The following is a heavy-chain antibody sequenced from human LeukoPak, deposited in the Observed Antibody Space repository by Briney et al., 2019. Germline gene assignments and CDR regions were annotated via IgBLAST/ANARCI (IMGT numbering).Heavy chain of an antibody. V-gene: IGHV3-11*05. CDR3: AKASGNYYYYYGMDV. CDR1: GFTFSDYY. Sequence: GGSLRLSCAASGFTFSDYYISWIRQAPGKGLKWVSYISSSSSYTNYADSVKGRFTISRDNAKNSLYLQMNGLRTEDTALYYCAKASGNYYYYYGMDVWGQGTTVTVSS. D-gene: IGHD1-26*01. CDR2: ISSSSSYT. J-gene: IGHJ6*02.